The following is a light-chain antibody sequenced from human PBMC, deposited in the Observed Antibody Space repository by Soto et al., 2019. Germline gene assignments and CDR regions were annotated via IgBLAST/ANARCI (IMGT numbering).Light chain of an antibody. V-gene: IGKV3-20*01. J-gene: IGKJ5*01. CDR2: AAV. CDR1: QSVSNY. Sequence: EIVLTQSPGTLSLSPGERATLSCRASQSVSNYLAWYQQKPGQAPRLLIYAAVNRATGIPDRFSGSASGTDFTLTINRLEPEDFAVYYCQLYANSPPFGQGTRLEIK. CDR3: QLYANSPP.